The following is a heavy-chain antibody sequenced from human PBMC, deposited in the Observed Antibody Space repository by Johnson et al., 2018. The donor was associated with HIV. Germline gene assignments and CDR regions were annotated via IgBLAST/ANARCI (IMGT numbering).Heavy chain of an antibody. J-gene: IGHJ3*02. Sequence: VQLVESGGGLVQPGGSLRLSCAASGFAFGSYWMHWVRQAPGKGLQWVANINQYGSEEYYVDSVKGRFTISRANAKNSLYLQMHSLRAEDTALYYCVRDKPIPYYYDTIGYYLDAFDIWGQGTMVTVSS. CDR3: VRDKPIPYYYDTIGYYLDAFDI. CDR1: GFAFGSYW. CDR2: INQYGSEE. D-gene: IGHD3-22*01. V-gene: IGHV3-7*05.